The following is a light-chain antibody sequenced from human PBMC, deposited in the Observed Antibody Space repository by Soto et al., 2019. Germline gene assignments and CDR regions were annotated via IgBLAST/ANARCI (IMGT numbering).Light chain of an antibody. J-gene: IGKJ5*01. CDR3: QQYGSSPIT. CDR1: QSVSSSY. CDR2: GAS. V-gene: IGKV3-20*01. Sequence: EIVLTQSPGTLPLSPGERATLSSRASQSVSSSYLAWYQQKPGKAPRILIYGASSRATGIPDRFSGSWSGTDFTLTISRLEPEDFAVYYCQQYGSSPITFGQGTRLEIK.